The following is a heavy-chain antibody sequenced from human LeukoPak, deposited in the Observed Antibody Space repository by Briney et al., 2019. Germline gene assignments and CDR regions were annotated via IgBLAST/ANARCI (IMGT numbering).Heavy chain of an antibody. CDR3: ARDLGHSSSWYYFDY. V-gene: IGHV3-74*01. D-gene: IGHD6-13*01. Sequence: PGGSLRLSCAASGFTFSSYWMHWVRQAPGKGLVWVSRINSDGSSTSYADSVKGRFTISRDNSKNTLYLQMNSLRAEDTAVYYCARDLGHSSSWYYFDYWGQGTLVTVSS. CDR2: INSDGSST. CDR1: GFTFSSYW. J-gene: IGHJ4*02.